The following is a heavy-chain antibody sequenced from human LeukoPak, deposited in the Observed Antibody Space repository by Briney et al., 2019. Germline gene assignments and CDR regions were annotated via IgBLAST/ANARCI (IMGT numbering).Heavy chain of an antibody. Sequence: GGSLRLSCAASGFTFSSNGMSWVRQAPGKGLEWVSSISGSGGGTYYADSLKGRFTISRDNSKNTLYLQMNSLRAEDTAVYYCAKTMYSYDSSGSDYWGQGTLVTVSS. CDR2: ISGSGGGT. V-gene: IGHV3-23*01. J-gene: IGHJ4*02. CDR1: GFTFSSNG. CDR3: AKTMYSYDSSGSDY. D-gene: IGHD3-22*01.